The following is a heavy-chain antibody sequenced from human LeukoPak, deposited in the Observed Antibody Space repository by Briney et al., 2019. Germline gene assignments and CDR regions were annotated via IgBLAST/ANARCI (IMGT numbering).Heavy chain of an antibody. CDR2: IKQDGSDK. CDR1: GFIFSNYW. J-gene: IGHJ4*02. V-gene: IGHV3-7*01. Sequence: GGSLRLSCAASGFIFSNYWMSWVRQAPGKGLEWVANIKQDGSDKYYVDSVKGRFTISRDNGKNSLYLEMNSLRAEDTAVYYCARALTTLTYEGYWGQGTLVTVSS. CDR3: ARALTTLTYEGY. D-gene: IGHD1-1*01.